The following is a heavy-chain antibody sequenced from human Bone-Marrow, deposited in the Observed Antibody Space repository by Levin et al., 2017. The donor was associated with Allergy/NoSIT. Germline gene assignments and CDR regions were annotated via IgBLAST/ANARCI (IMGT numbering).Heavy chain of an antibody. CDR2: MTGNGAT. D-gene: IGHD1-26*01. Sequence: GGSLRLSCVASRLTGNNYANTWVRQAPGKGPQWVSGMTGNGATHYIDSVRGRFTISRDSSKNILYLQMNSLRSEDSAVYYCVRWDGYGDSWGQGTLVTVAS. J-gene: IGHJ4*02. CDR1: RLTGNNYA. CDR3: VRWDGYGDS. V-gene: IGHV3-23*01.